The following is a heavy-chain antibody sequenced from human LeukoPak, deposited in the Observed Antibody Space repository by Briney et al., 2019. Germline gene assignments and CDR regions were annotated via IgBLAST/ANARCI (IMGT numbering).Heavy chain of an antibody. V-gene: IGHV4-39*01. J-gene: IGHJ3*02. CDR3: ARHLVPAAFGDAFDI. D-gene: IGHD2-2*01. CDR2: IYYSGST. CDR1: GGSITSSSYC. Sequence: SSETLSLTCTVSGGSITSSSYCWGWIRQPPGKGLEWIGNIYYSGSTNYNPSLKSRVTISVDTSKNQFSLKLSSVTAADTAVYYCARHLVPAAFGDAFDIWGQGTMVTVSS.